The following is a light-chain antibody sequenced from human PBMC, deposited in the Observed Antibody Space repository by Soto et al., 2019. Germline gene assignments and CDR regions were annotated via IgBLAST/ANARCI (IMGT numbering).Light chain of an antibody. V-gene: IGLV2-14*01. CDR2: EVS. J-gene: IGLJ2*01. CDR1: SSDVGGYNY. Sequence: QSALTQPASVSGSPGQSITISCTGISSDVGGYNYVSWYQQHPGKAPKLMIYEVSNRPSEVSNRFSGSKSGNTASLTISGLQAEDEGNYYCSSYTSGSTLVVFGGRTKVTVL. CDR3: SSYTSGSTLVV.